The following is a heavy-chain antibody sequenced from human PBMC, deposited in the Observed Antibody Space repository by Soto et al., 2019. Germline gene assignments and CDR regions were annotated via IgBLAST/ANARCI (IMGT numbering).Heavy chain of an antibody. D-gene: IGHD6-19*01. CDR3: AKVRYSSPMGYYYGMDV. V-gene: IGHV1-69*01. Sequence: QAQLEQSGGEVKKPGSAVKVSCKASRVAFSKFIVTWVRQAPGLGLEWVGGIIPIFGTANYAQKFQGRFTITADESTRTYNMEVNNPRSEDTAVYYCAKVRYSSPMGYYYGMDVWGQGTTVNVSS. J-gene: IGHJ6*02. CDR2: IIPIFGTA. CDR1: RVAFSKFI.